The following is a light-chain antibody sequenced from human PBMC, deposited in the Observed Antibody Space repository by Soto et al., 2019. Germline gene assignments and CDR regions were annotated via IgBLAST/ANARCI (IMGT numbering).Light chain of an antibody. V-gene: IGKV1-5*03. CDR1: QSISSW. J-gene: IGKJ1*01. Sequence: DIQMTQSPSTLSASVGDRVTITCRASQSISSWWAWYQQKPGKAPKLLIYQASSLETGLPPRFSGSGSGTEFPLAISSLQPYDFAIYYCPQYNRYWPFGQGTKVHIK. CDR2: QAS. CDR3: PQYNRYWP.